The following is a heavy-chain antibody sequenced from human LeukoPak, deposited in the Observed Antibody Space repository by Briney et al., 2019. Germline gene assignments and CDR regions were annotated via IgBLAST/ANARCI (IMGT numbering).Heavy chain of an antibody. J-gene: IGHJ4*02. CDR2: IYYSGST. V-gene: IGHV4-39*01. D-gene: IGHD3-16*01. CDR3: ARRPPLGFDY. Sequence: XYXXGWVRQPPGKGLEWIGSIYYSGSTYYNPSLKSRVTISVDTSKNQFSLKLSSVTAADTAVYYCARRPPLGFDYWGQGTLVTVSS. CDR1: XYX.